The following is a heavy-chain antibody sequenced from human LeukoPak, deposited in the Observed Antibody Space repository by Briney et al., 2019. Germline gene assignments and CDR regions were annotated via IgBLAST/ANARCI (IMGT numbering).Heavy chain of an antibody. Sequence: PSETLSLTCTVSGGSISSYYWIWIRQPPGKELEWSGNIYYSRSTNFNPSLQSRFTISVDKSKNQFSLKLSSVTAADTAVYYCARHSTSSTRCCVYWGQGTLVTVSS. CDR3: ARHSTSSTRCCVY. D-gene: IGHD2-2*01. J-gene: IGHJ4*02. V-gene: IGHV4-59*08. CDR1: GGSISSYY. CDR2: IYYSRST.